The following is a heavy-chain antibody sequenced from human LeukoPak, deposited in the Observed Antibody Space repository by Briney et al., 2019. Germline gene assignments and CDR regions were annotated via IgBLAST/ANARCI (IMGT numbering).Heavy chain of an antibody. CDR1: GFTFSNTW. Sequence: PGGSLRLSCVASGFTFSNTWMAWVRQAPGKGLEWVANINQDGRTRQYADSVRGRFTISRYNAKNSLYLEMNSLRAEDTGLYHCARDVKGNLDYWGQGTLVTVSS. V-gene: IGHV3-7*01. CDR3: ARDVKGNLDY. J-gene: IGHJ4*02. CDR2: INQDGRTR.